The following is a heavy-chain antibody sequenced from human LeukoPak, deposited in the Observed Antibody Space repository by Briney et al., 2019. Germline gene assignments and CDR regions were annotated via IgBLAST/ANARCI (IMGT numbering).Heavy chain of an antibody. V-gene: IGHV3-21*01. CDR2: ISSSSSYI. Sequence: GGSLRLSCAASGFTFSSYSMNWVRQAPGKGLEWVSSISSSSSYIYYADSVKGRFTISRDNAKNSLYLQMNSPRAEDTAVYYCARDRVPYYYDSSGYYYGYWGQGTLVTVSS. D-gene: IGHD3-22*01. CDR3: ARDRVPYYYDSSGYYYGY. J-gene: IGHJ4*02. CDR1: GFTFSSYS.